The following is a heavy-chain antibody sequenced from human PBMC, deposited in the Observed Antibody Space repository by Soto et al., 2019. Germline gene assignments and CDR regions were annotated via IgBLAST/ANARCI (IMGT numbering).Heavy chain of an antibody. D-gene: IGHD3-10*01. CDR2: IIPIFGTA. CDR3: ARSEPRGYYYYGMDV. Sequence: QVQLAQSGAEVKKPGSSVKVSCKASGGTCSSYAISWVRQAPGQVLEWMGAIIPIFGTANYAQKFQVRVTITADESTSTAYMELSSLRSEDTAVYYCARSEPRGYYYYGMDVWGQGTTDTVSS. CDR1: GGTCSSYA. J-gene: IGHJ6*02. V-gene: IGHV1-69*01.